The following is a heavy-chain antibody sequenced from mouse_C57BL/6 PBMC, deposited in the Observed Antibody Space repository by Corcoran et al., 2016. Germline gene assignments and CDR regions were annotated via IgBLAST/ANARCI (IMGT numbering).Heavy chain of an antibody. V-gene: IGHV9-3*01. Sequence: QIQLVQSGPELKKPGETVKISCKASGYTFTTYGMSWVKQAPGKGLKWMGWINTYSGVPTYADDFKGRFAFSLETSASTAYLQINNLKNEDTATYFCAKDPGKGDYYAMDYWGQGTSVTVSS. J-gene: IGHJ4*01. CDR3: AKDPGKGDYYAMDY. CDR1: GYTFTTYG. CDR2: INTYSGVP. D-gene: IGHD1-1*01.